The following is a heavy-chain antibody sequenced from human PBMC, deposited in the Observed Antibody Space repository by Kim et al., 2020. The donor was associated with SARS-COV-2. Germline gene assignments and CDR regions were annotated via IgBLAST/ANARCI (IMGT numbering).Heavy chain of an antibody. Sequence: GGSLRLSCAASGFTFSSYAMSWVRQAPGKGLEWVSAISGSGGSTYYADSVKGRFTISRDNSKNTLYLQMNSLRAEDTAVYYCAKGPTYYDYVWGSYRLDGMDVWGQGTTVTVSS. V-gene: IGHV3-23*01. CDR2: ISGSGGST. J-gene: IGHJ6*02. CDR1: GFTFSSYA. CDR3: AKGPTYYDYVWGSYRLDGMDV. D-gene: IGHD3-16*02.